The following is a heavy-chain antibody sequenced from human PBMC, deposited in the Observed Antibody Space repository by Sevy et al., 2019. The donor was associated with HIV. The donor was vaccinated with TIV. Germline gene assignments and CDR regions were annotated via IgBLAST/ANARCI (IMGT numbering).Heavy chain of an antibody. CDR3: ARRIAVADHNYYYYYYGMDV. D-gene: IGHD6-19*01. J-gene: IGHJ6*02. CDR1: GYSFTSYW. Sequence: GESLKISCKGSGYSFTSYWIGWVRQMPGKGLEWMGIIYPGDSDTRYSPSFQVQVTISADKSISTAYLQWSSLKASDTAMYYCARRIAVADHNYYYYYYGMDVWGQGTTVTVSS. V-gene: IGHV5-51*01. CDR2: IYPGDSDT.